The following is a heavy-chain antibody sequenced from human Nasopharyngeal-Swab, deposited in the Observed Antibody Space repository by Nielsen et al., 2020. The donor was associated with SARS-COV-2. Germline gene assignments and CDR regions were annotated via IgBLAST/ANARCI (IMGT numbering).Heavy chain of an antibody. J-gene: IGHJ6*02. CDR3: ARDRGAAMAGRGWIGGVYYYGTDV. CDR1: GYTFTSYD. CDR2: MNPNSGNT. Sequence: ASVKVSCKASGYTFTSYDINWVRQATGQGLEWMGWMNPNSGNTGYAQKFQGRVTMTRNTSISTAYMELSSLRSEDTAVYYCARDRGAAMAGRGWIGGVYYYGTDVWGQGTTVTVSS. D-gene: IGHD5-18*01. V-gene: IGHV1-8*01.